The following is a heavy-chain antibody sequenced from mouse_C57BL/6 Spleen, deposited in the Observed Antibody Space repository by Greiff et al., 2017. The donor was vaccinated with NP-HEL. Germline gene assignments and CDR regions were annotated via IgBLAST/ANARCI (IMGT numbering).Heavy chain of an antibody. V-gene: IGHV1-18*01. CDR1: GYTFTDYN. J-gene: IGHJ1*03. CDR3: AREENWYFDV. Sequence: EVQLKESGPELVKPGASVKIPCKASGYTFTDYNMDWVKQSHGKSLEWIGDINPNNGGTIYNQKFKGKATLTVDKSSSTAYMELRSLTSEDTAVYYCAREENWYFDVWGTGTTVTVSS. CDR2: INPNNGGT.